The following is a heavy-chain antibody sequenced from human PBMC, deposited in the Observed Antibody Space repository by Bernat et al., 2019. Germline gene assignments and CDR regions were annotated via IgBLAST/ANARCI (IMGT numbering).Heavy chain of an antibody. CDR2: INPNSGGT. D-gene: IGHD5-12*01. V-gene: IGHV1-2*04. CDR1: GYTFTGYY. J-gene: IGHJ6*02. Sequence: QVQLVQSGAEVKKPGASVKVSCKASGYTFTGYYMHWVRQAPGQGLEWMGWINPNSGGTNYAQKFQGWVTMTRDTSISTAYMELSRLRSDDTAVYYCAIPSEYGGYVPYYYYGMDVWGQGTTVTVSS. CDR3: AIPSEYGGYVPYYYYGMDV.